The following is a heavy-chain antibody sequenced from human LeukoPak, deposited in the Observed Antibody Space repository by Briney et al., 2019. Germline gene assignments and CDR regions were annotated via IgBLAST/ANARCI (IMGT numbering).Heavy chain of an antibody. J-gene: IGHJ4*02. CDR3: ARDWELGY. Sequence: SETLSLTCTVSGGSISSGDYYWSWIRQPPGKGLEWIGYIYYSGSTYYNPSLKSRVTISIDTSKNQFSLHLISVTAADTAVYYCARDWELGYWGQGTLVTVSS. CDR1: GGSISSGDYY. V-gene: IGHV4-30-4*02. CDR2: IYYSGST. D-gene: IGHD1-26*01.